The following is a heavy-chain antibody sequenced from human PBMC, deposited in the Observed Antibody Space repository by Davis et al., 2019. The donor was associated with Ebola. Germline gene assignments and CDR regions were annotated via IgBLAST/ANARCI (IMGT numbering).Heavy chain of an antibody. CDR3: TTLDILTAYVPYAMDV. Sequence: AASVKVSCKGSGYTFTDYYLHWVQGAPGKGLEWVGLVDPKAGKTVYAEKFQDRVTITADRSTDTVYMELSSLSFEDAAVYYCTTLDILTAYVPYAMDVWGQGTTVTVS. CDR1: GYTFTDYY. J-gene: IGHJ6*02. V-gene: IGHV1-69-2*01. CDR2: VDPKAGKT. D-gene: IGHD3-9*01.